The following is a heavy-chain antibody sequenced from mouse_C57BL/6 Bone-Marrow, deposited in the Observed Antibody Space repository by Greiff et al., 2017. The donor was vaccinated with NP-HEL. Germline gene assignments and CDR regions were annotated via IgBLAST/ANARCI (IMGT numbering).Heavy chain of an antibody. D-gene: IGHD1-1*01. CDR2: INSDGGST. Sequence: VQLKESGGGFVQPGESLKLSCESNEYEFPSHDMSWVRKTPEKRLELVAAINSDGGSTYYPDTMERRFIISRDNTKKALYLQMSSLRSEDTALYYCASYCGSSYDAMDYWGQGTSVTVSS. J-gene: IGHJ4*01. V-gene: IGHV5-2*01. CDR1: EYEFPSHD. CDR3: ASYCGSSYDAMDY.